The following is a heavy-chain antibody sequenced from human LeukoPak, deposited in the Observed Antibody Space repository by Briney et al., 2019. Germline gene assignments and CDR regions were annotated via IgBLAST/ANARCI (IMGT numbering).Heavy chain of an antibody. CDR2: INHSGST. J-gene: IGHJ4*02. CDR3: ARRRWLDY. CDR1: GGSFSGYY. V-gene: IGHV4-34*01. D-gene: IGHD2-15*01. Sequence: SETLSLTCAVYGGSFSGYYWSWIRQPPGKGLEWIGEINHSGSTNYNPSLKSRVTISVDTSKNQFSLKLSSVTAADTAVYYCARRRWLDYWGQRTLVTVSS.